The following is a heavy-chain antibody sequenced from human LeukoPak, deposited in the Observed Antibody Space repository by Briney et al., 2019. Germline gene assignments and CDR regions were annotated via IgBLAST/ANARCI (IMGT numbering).Heavy chain of an antibody. J-gene: IGHJ5*02. Sequence: ASVKVSCKASGYTFTSYGISWVRQAPGQGLEWMGWISAYNGNTNYAQKLQGRVTMTTDTSTSTAYMEPRSLRSDDTAVYYCARNGDSSGWYFSSNWFDPWGQGTLVTVSS. CDR3: ARNGDSSGWYFSSNWFDP. V-gene: IGHV1-18*01. CDR1: GYTFTSYG. D-gene: IGHD6-19*01. CDR2: ISAYNGNT.